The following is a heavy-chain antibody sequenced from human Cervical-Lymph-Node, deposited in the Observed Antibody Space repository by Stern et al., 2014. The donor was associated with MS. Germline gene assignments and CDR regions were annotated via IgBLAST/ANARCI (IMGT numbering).Heavy chain of an antibody. V-gene: IGHV4-61*01. Sequence: QVQLQESGPGLVKPSETLSLTCTVSGGSVRSGNSYWGWLRQPPGKGLALIGYVYYSWSTNYNPSLKSRVTISVDTSKNQFSLKLRSVTAADAAVYYCASGRPYYDILTGYYLDSWGQGTLVTVSS. CDR2: VYYSWST. CDR1: GGSVRSGNSY. CDR3: ASGRPYYDILTGYYLDS. J-gene: IGHJ4*02. D-gene: IGHD3-9*01.